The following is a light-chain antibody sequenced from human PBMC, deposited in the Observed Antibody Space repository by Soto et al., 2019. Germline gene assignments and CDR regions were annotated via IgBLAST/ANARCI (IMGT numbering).Light chain of an antibody. J-gene: IGKJ2*02. CDR1: QSVSSSY. CDR2: GAS. V-gene: IGKV3-20*01. CDR3: QQYGSSPMWT. Sequence: EIVLTQSPGTLSLSPGERATLSCRASQSVSSSYLAWYQQKPGQAPRLLIYGASSRATGIPDRFSGSGSGTDFTPTISRLEPEDVAEYYYQQYGSSPMWTFGQGPKLEIK.